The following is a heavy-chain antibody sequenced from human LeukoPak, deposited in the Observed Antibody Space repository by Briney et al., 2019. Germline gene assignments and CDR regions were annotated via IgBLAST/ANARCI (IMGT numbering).Heavy chain of an antibody. CDR1: RGSVSSGSYY. CDR2: IYYTGST. D-gene: IGHD2-2*01. V-gene: IGHV4-61*01. CDR3: ARENLVVPAAFQH. J-gene: IGHJ1*01. Sequence: SETLSLTCTVSRGSVSSGSYYWGWIRQPPGKGLEWIGYIYYTGSTNYNPSLKSRVTISVDTSKNQFSLKLSSVTAADTAVYYCARENLVVPAAFQHWGQGTLVTVSS.